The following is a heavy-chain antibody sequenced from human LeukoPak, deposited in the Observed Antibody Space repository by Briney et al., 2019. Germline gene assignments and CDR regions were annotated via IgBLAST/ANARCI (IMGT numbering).Heavy chain of an antibody. CDR1: GGTFSSYA. Sequence: SVKVSCKASGGTFSSYAISWVRQAPGQGLEWMGRIIPILGIANYAQKFQGRVTITADKSTSTAYMELSSLRSDDTAVYYCARDGGYNTLPFDYWGQGTLVTVSS. CDR2: IIPILGIA. V-gene: IGHV1-69*04. CDR3: ARDGGYNTLPFDY. J-gene: IGHJ4*02. D-gene: IGHD5-24*01.